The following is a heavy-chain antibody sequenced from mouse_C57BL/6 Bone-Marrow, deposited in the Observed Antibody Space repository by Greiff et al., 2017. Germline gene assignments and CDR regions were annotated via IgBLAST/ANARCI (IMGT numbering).Heavy chain of an antibody. D-gene: IGHD2-5*01. J-gene: IGHJ4*01. CDR1: GYTFTSYW. CDR3: ARSYYSNYGGVYYYAMDY. Sequence: QVQLQQPGAELVMPGASVKLSCKASGYTFTSYWMHWVKQRPGQGLEWIGEIDPSDSYTNYNQKFKGKSTLTVDKSSSTAYMQLRSLTSEDSAVYYCARSYYSNYGGVYYYAMDYWGQGTSVTVSS. CDR2: IDPSDSYT. V-gene: IGHV1-69*01.